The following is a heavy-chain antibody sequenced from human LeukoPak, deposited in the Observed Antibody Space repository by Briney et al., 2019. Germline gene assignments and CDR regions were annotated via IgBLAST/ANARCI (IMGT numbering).Heavy chain of an antibody. J-gene: IGHJ4*02. CDR3: AKRVTVTHPVDY. V-gene: IGHV3-21*04. CDR2: ISSSSYI. D-gene: IGHD4-17*01. CDR1: GFTLSSYS. Sequence: PGGSLRPSCAASGFTLSSYSMNWVRQAPGKGLEWVSSISSSSYIYYADSVKGRFTISRDNSKNTLYLQMNSLRAEDTAVYYCAKRVTVTHPVDYWGQGTLVTVSS.